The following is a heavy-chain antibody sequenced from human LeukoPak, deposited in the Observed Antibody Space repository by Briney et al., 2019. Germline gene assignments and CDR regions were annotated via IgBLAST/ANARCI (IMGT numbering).Heavy chain of an antibody. CDR1: GVPFISFW. J-gene: IGHJ4*02. CDR2: INSVGSST. Sequence: GSLRLSCAASGVPFISFWMDWVGQAPGKGLVWVSRINSVGSSTSYADSVKGRFTISRDNSKNTLYLQMKSLRAEDTAVCYCARESTSRSDAFDFCGQGTLVTVSS. CDR3: ARESTSRSDAFDF. V-gene: IGHV3-74*01. D-gene: IGHD2-2*01.